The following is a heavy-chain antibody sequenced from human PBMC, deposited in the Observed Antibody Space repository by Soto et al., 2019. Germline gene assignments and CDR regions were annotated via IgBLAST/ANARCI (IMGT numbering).Heavy chain of an antibody. CDR3: ARGIRSIAAAGYFDY. D-gene: IGHD6-13*01. J-gene: IGHJ4*02. Sequence: SETLSLTCTVSGGSISSSSYYWGWIRQPPGKGLEWIGSIYYSGSTYYNPSLKSRVTISVDTSKNQFSLKLSSVTAADTAVYYCARGIRSIAAAGYFDYWGQGTLVTVSS. CDR2: IYYSGST. V-gene: IGHV4-39*01. CDR1: GGSISSSSYY.